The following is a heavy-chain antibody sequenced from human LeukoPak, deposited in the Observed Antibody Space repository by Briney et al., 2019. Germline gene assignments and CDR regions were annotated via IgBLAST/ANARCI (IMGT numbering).Heavy chain of an antibody. V-gene: IGHV5-51*01. CDR2: IYPGDSDT. CDR1: GFTFSSYW. J-gene: IGHJ4*02. D-gene: IGHD6-6*01. Sequence: GESLKISCKGAGFTFSSYWIGWVRQMPGKGLEWMGIIYPGDSDTRYSPSFQGQVTISDDNSITTAYLQWSSLKASDTAMYYCARSAAARRGLYFDYWGQGTLVTISS. CDR3: ARSAAARRGLYFDY.